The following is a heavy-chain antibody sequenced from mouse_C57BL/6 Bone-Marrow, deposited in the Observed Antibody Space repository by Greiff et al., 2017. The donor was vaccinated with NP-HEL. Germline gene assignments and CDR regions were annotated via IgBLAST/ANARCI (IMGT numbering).Heavy chain of an antibody. V-gene: IGHV1-31*01. CDR2: IYPYNGVS. J-gene: IGHJ4*01. CDR1: GYSFTGYY. D-gene: IGHD2-4*01. Sequence: EVKLMESGPELVKPGASVKISCKASGYSFTGYYMHWVKQSHGNILDWIGYIYPYNGVSSYNQKFKGKATLTVDKSSSTAYMERRSLTSEDSAVYYCAREGLPLYYYAMDYWGQGTSVTVSS. CDR3: AREGLPLYYYAMDY.